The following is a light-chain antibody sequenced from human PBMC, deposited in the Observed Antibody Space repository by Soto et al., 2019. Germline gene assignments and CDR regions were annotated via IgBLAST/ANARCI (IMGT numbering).Light chain of an antibody. CDR1: QSVSSN. CDR2: GAS. V-gene: IGKV3-15*01. J-gene: IGKJ2*01. Sequence: EIVLTQSPGTLSVSPGERATLSCRASQSVSSNLAWYQQKPGQAPRLLIYGASTRATGIPARFSGSGSGTDFTLTISSLQPEDFATYHCQQSYSTPLTFGQGTK. CDR3: QQSYSTPLT.